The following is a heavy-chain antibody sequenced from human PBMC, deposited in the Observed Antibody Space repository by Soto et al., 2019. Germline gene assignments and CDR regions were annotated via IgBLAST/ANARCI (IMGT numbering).Heavy chain of an antibody. V-gene: IGHV4-30-4*01. CDR3: ARGLVIRPYYYHGMDV. D-gene: IGHD3-9*01. J-gene: IGHJ6*02. CDR1: GGSISSGDYF. Sequence: QVQLQESGPGLVKPSQTLSLTCTVSGGSISSGDYFWSWIRQSPGKGLEWIGYISSIGSTYYNPSLKSRVSVSGDTSKNQFSLKLSSVTITDTAVYYCARGLVIRPYYYHGMDVWGQGTTVTVSS. CDR2: ISSIGST.